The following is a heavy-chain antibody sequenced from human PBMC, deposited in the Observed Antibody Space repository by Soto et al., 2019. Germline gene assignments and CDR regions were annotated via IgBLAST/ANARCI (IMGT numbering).Heavy chain of an antibody. CDR2: INWSGGSS. J-gene: IGHJ3*02. V-gene: IGHV3-9*01. CDR1: GFTFDDFA. CDR3: VKANDQQLVEGGPFDM. D-gene: IGHD6-13*01. Sequence: SGGSLRLSCAASGFTFDDFAMHWVRQAPGKGLEWVSGINWSGGSSGYSDSVKGRFTISRDNAKNSLSLQMNSLRVEDTALFYCVKANDQQLVEGGPFDMWGQGTMVTVSS.